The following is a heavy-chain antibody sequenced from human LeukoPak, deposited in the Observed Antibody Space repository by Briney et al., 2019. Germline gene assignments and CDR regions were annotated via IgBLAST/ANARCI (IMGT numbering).Heavy chain of an antibody. CDR2: ISGTGTTI. D-gene: IGHD6-19*01. CDR1: GFTFSAYE. V-gene: IGHV3-48*03. J-gene: IGHJ4*02. CDR3: ARVAVAVDY. Sequence: GGSLRLSCAASGFTFSAYEMNWVRQAPGKGLEWVSYISGTGTTIYYADSVKGRFTISRDNAKNSLYLQMNSLRAEDTAVYYCARVAVAVDYWGQGTLVTVSS.